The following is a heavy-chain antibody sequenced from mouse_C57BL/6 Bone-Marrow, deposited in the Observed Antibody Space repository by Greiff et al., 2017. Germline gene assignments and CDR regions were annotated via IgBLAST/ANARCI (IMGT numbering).Heavy chain of an antibody. D-gene: IGHD2-5*01. CDR2: IDPSDSYT. J-gene: IGHJ3*01. CDR3: ARIYSNYLFDY. V-gene: IGHV1-69*01. Sequence: QVQLQQPGAELVMPGASVKLSCKASGYTFTSYWMHWVKQRPGQGLEWIGEIDPSDSYTNYNQKFKGKSTLTVDKSSSTAYMQLSSLTSEDSAVYYCARIYSNYLFDYWGQGTLVTVSA. CDR1: GYTFTSYW.